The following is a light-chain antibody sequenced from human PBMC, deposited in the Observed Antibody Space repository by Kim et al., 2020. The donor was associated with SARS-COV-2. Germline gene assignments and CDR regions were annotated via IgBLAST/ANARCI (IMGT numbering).Light chain of an antibody. CDR1: WTNVGSHI. Sequence: VLTQPPSASETPGQRVTISCSGSWTNVGSHIVNWFQQLPGTAPKLLIYNDDQRPSGVPDRFSGSRSGTSASLAISGLQSADEADYYCATWDNTLNAWVFGGGTQLTVL. CDR2: NDD. CDR3: ATWDNTLNAWV. V-gene: IGLV1-44*01. J-gene: IGLJ3*02.